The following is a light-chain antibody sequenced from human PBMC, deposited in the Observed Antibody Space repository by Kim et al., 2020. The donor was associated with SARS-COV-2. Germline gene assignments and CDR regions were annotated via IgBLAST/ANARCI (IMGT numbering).Light chain of an antibody. Sequence: QSALTQPPSASGSPGQSVAISCTGTSSDIGAYNYVSWYQQHPGKAPKLMIFEVNKRPSGVSDRFSGSKSGNTASLTVSGLQAEDEADYYCSSYAGSKTVFGTGTKVT. CDR1: SSDIGAYNY. V-gene: IGLV2-8*01. J-gene: IGLJ1*01. CDR3: SSYAGSKTV. CDR2: EVN.